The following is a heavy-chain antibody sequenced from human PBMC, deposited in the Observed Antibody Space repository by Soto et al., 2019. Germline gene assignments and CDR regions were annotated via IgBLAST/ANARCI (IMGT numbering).Heavy chain of an antibody. CDR3: ARDPVNYDFWSGYPRPSGMDV. D-gene: IGHD3-3*01. J-gene: IGHJ6*02. Sequence: GGSLRLSCAASGFTFSSYWMHWVRQAPGKGLVWVSRINSDGSSTSYADSVKGRFTISRDNAKNTLYLQKNSLRAEDTAVYYCARDPVNYDFWSGYPRPSGMDVWGQGTTVTVSS. CDR1: GFTFSSYW. CDR2: INSDGSST. V-gene: IGHV3-74*01.